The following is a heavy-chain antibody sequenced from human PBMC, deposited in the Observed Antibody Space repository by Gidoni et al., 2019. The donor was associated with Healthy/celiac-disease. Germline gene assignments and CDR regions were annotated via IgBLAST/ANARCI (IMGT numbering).Heavy chain of an antibody. V-gene: IGHV3-23*01. J-gene: IGHJ3*02. Sequence: EVQLLESRGGLVHPGGSVRLSCEASRFTLRSSSRSWFRQAPGKGVAWVSAISGSVGSTYYADSGKGRFTISRDNSKNTLYLQMNSLRAEDTAVYYCAKASRYYYDSSGYYPGDAFDIWGQGTMVTVSS. CDR2: ISGSVGST. CDR3: AKASRYYYDSSGYYPGDAFDI. CDR1: RFTLRSSS. D-gene: IGHD3-22*01.